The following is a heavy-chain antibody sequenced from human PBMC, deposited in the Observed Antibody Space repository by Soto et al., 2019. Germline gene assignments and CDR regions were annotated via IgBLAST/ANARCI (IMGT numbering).Heavy chain of an antibody. D-gene: IGHD1-1*01. CDR2: IWYDGSNK. CDR1: GFTFSSYG. V-gene: IGHV3-33*01. Sequence: GGSLRLSCAASGFTFSSYGMHWVRQAPGKGLEWVAVIWYDGSNKYYADSVKGRFTISRDNSKNTLYLQMNSLRAEDTAVYYCARGTESILAVHYYYYGMDVWGQGTTVTVSS. J-gene: IGHJ6*02. CDR3: ARGTESILAVHYYYYGMDV.